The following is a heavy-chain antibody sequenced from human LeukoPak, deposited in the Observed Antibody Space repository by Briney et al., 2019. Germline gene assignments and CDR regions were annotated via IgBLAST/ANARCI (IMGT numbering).Heavy chain of an antibody. D-gene: IGHD3-22*01. CDR2: INTNTGNP. V-gene: IGHV7-4-1*02. Sequence: ASVKVSCKASGYTFTDYAISWVRQAPGQGLEWMGWINTNTGNPRHGQGFTGRFVFSLDTSVTTAYLQISSLRAEDTAVYYCSREGGDGSFDYWGQGALVTVSS. CDR1: GYTFTDYA. CDR3: SREGGDGSFDY. J-gene: IGHJ4*02.